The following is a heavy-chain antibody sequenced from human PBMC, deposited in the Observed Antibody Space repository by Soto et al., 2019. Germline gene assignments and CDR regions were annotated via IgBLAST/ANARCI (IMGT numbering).Heavy chain of an antibody. CDR1: GFTFRSYG. V-gene: IGHV3-33*01. Sequence: QVQLVESGGGVVQPGRSLRLSCAASGFTFRSYGMHWVRQAPGKGLEWVAVIWNDGSERYYADSVKGRFTISRDNSKNTLDLQMTRLCAEETAVYYCARDRAGVGYNIDVWGQGTTVTVSS. J-gene: IGHJ6*02. CDR3: ARDRAGVGYNIDV. CDR2: IWNDGSER. D-gene: IGHD5-12*01.